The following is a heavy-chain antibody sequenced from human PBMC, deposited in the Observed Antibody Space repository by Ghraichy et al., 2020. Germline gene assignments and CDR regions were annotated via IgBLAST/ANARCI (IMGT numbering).Heavy chain of an antibody. D-gene: IGHD3-10*01. Sequence: SQTLSLTCAISGDSVSSKRAGWNWIRQFPSRGREWLGRTYYRSKWYNEYAVSVKSRIIISPDTSKNQFSLQLNSVTPEDTAVYYCARVGDYYFDYWGQGTLVTVSS. CDR1: GDSVSSKRAG. J-gene: IGHJ4*02. V-gene: IGHV6-1*01. CDR2: TYYRSKWYN. CDR3: ARVGDYYFDY.